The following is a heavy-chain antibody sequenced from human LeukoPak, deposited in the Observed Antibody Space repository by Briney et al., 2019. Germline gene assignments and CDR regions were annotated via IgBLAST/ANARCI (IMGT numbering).Heavy chain of an antibody. J-gene: IGHJ6*03. D-gene: IGHD5-18*01. Sequence: SETLSLTCAVYGGSFSGYYWSWIRQPPGKGLEWIGEINHSGSTNYNPSLKSRVTISVDTSKNQFSLKLSSVTAADTAVYYCARAMDTAMVRSLKYYYYYYMDVWGKGTTVTVSS. CDR3: ARAMDTAMVRSLKYYYYYYMDV. CDR1: GGSFSGYY. CDR2: INHSGST. V-gene: IGHV4-34*01.